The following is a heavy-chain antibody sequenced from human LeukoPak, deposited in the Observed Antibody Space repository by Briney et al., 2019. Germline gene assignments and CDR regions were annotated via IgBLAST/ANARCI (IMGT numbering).Heavy chain of an antibody. Sequence: SETLSLTCTVSGGSISSYYWSWIRQPAGKGLEWIGRIYTSGSTNYNPSLKSRVTMSVDTSKNQFSLKLSSVTAADTAVYYCARGPYWSGYSQIQNWFDPWGQGTLVTVSS. V-gene: IGHV4-4*07. CDR2: IYTSGST. CDR3: ARGPYWSGYSQIQNWFDP. D-gene: IGHD3-3*01. J-gene: IGHJ5*02. CDR1: GGSISSYY.